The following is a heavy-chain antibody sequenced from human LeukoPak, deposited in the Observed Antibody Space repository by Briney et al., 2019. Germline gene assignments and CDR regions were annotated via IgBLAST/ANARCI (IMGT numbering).Heavy chain of an antibody. D-gene: IGHD5-18*01. Sequence: PSETLSLTCAVYGGSFSGYYWSWIRQPPGKGLEWIGEINHSGSTNYNPSLKRRVTISVDTSKNQFSLKLSSVTAADTAVYYCARGRPYRRIQLWLTGPFDYWGQGTLVTVSS. V-gene: IGHV4-34*01. CDR1: GGSFSGYY. CDR2: INHSGST. J-gene: IGHJ4*02. CDR3: ARGRPYRRIQLWLTGPFDY.